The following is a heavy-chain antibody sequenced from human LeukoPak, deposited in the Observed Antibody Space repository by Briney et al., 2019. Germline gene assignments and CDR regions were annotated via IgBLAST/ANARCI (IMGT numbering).Heavy chain of an antibody. CDR1: EGTFSSYA. CDR3: ARERRLPDGIQLWLDY. CDR2: IIPIIGIA. Sequence: SVKVSCKASEGTFSSYAISWVRQAPGQGLEWMGRIIPIIGIANYAQKFQGRVTITADKSTSTAYMELSSLRSEDTAVYYCARERRLPDGIQLWLDYWGQGTLVTVSS. J-gene: IGHJ4*02. V-gene: IGHV1-69*04. D-gene: IGHD5-18*01.